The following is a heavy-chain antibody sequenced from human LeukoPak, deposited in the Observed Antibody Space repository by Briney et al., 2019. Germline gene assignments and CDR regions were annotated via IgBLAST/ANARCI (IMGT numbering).Heavy chain of an antibody. J-gene: IGHJ6*02. D-gene: IGHD2-15*01. CDR3: ASRGGQRTGGGYYSYGMDA. Sequence: ASVKVSCKASGYTFSDYAMHWVRQAPGQRFEWMGWIDAGNGDTRYSQKFQGRVTITRDTSASTAYMELSSLRSEDTAVYYCASRGGQRTGGGYYSYGMDAWGQGPPSTVPS. CDR1: GYTFSDYA. CDR2: IDAGNGDT. V-gene: IGHV1-3*01.